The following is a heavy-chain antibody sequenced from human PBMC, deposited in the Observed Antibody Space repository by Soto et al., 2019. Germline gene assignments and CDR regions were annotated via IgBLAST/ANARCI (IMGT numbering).Heavy chain of an antibody. D-gene: IGHD3-22*01. CDR2: INPNSGGT. Sequence: QVQLVQSGAAVKKPGASVKVSCKASGYTFTDYYVHWVRQAPGQGLEWMGWINPNSGGTKSAQKFQGRVTMTRDTSISTAYIELSRLRSDDTAVYYCARRKGYYYDSSGYHYYFDYWGQGTLVTVSS. V-gene: IGHV1-2*02. CDR3: ARRKGYYYDSSGYHYYFDY. CDR1: GYTFTDYY. J-gene: IGHJ4*02.